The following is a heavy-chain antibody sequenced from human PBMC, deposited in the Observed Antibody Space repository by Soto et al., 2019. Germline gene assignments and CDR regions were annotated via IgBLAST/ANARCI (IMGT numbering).Heavy chain of an antibody. Sequence: SETLSLTCTVSGGSISSGGYYWSWIRQHPGKGLEWIGYIYYSGSTYYNPSLKSRVTISVDTSKNQFSLKLSSVTAADTAVYYCARGVYYYDSSDAFDIWGQGTMVHRLL. CDR3: ARGVYYYDSSDAFDI. J-gene: IGHJ3*02. CDR1: GGSISSGGYY. D-gene: IGHD3-22*01. V-gene: IGHV4-31*03. CDR2: IYYSGST.